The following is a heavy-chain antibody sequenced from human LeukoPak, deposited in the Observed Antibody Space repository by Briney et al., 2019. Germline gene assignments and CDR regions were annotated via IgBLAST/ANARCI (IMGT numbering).Heavy chain of an antibody. J-gene: IGHJ4*02. D-gene: IGHD3-9*01. CDR2: IYHSGST. CDR3: ARTNYDILTGYGRYFDY. CDR1: GGSISSSNW. V-gene: IGHV4-4*02. Sequence: PSGTLSLTCAVSGGSISSSNWWSWVRQPPGKGLEWIGEIYHSGSTNYNPSLKSRVTISVDTSKNQFSLKLSSVTAADTAVYYCARTNYDILTGYGRYFDYWGQGTLVTVSS.